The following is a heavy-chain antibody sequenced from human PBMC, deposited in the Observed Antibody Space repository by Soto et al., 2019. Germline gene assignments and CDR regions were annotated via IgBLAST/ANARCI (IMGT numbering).Heavy chain of an antibody. CDR3: ARGPVVTPFVDY. J-gene: IGHJ4*02. CDR2: IYYSGST. Sequence: SETLSLTCTVSSGSYTSGNYYWSWIRQPPGKGLEWIGHIYYSGSTNYNPSLKSRVTISVDASKNQFSLKLSSVTAADTAIYYCARGPVVTPFVDYWGQGTLVTVSS. CDR1: SGSYTSGNYY. V-gene: IGHV4-61*01. D-gene: IGHD2-21*02.